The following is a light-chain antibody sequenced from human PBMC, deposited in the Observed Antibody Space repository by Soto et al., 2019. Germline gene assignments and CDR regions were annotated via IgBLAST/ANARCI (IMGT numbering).Light chain of an antibody. J-gene: IGKJ5*01. CDR3: QQYSNWPIT. CDR1: QSISNL. CDR2: DAS. Sequence: EIVMTQSPATLSVSPVERATLSCRASQSISNLLAWYQQKPGQAPRLLMYDASNRATGIPDTFSGSGSGTDFTLTFSSLEPENFAVYYCQQYSNWPITFGQGTRLEI. V-gene: IGKV3-11*01.